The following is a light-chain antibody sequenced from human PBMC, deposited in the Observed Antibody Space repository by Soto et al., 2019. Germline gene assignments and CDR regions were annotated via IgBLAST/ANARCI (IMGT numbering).Light chain of an antibody. CDR1: SSDVGGYNY. J-gene: IGLJ1*01. CDR3: SSYTSSSTEV. Sequence: QSALTQPASVSGSPGQSITISCTGTSSDVGGYNYVSWYQQHPGKAPKLMIYDVSSRPSGVSNRFSGSKSGNTASLTISGHQAEDEADYYCSSYTSSSTEVFGTGTKLTVL. V-gene: IGLV2-14*01. CDR2: DVS.